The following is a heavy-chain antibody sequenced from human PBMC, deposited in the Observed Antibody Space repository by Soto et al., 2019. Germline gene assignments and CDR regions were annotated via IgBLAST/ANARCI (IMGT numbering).Heavy chain of an antibody. CDR2: IYWDDDK. CDR1: GFSLSTSGVG. Sequence: QITLKESGPTLVKPTQTLTLTCTFSGFSLSTSGVGVGWIRHPPGKALEWLALIYWDDDKRYSPSLKSRLTITKDTSKNQVVLTMTNMDPVDTATYYCAKVDTAMVLFDYWGQGTLVTVSS. V-gene: IGHV2-5*02. D-gene: IGHD5-18*01. J-gene: IGHJ4*02. CDR3: AKVDTAMVLFDY.